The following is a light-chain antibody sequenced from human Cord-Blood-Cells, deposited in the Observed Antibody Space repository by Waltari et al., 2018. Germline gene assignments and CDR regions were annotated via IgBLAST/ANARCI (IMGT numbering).Light chain of an antibody. V-gene: IGLV3-1*01. CDR3: QAWDSSTGGVV. J-gene: IGLJ2*01. CDR2: HDS. CDR1: KLGDKY. Sequence: SYELTQPPSVSVSPGQTASITCPGDKLGDKYACWYQQKPGQSPVLVNYHDSKRPSGIPERFSGSNSGNTATLTISGTQAMDEADYYCQAWDSSTGGVVFGGGTKLTVL.